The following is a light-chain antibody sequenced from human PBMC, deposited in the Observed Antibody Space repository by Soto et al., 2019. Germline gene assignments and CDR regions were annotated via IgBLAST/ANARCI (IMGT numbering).Light chain of an antibody. Sequence: DIQMTQSPSSLSASIGDSVTVTCRASQNIITYLHWYHQKPGEAPTLLINAASTLQSGVPSRFSGSGSGTGFTLTINSLQPEDVGTYYCQQSYSNPTFGQGTKVDIK. CDR2: AAS. CDR3: QQSYSNPT. J-gene: IGKJ1*01. V-gene: IGKV1-39*01. CDR1: QNIITY.